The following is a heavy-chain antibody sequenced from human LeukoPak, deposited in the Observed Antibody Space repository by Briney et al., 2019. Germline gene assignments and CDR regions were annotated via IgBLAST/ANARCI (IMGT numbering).Heavy chain of an antibody. Sequence: SETLSLTCPVSGDSIRSNSYCWVWLRQPPGKGLEWIGNIYNSANTHYNPSLKTRITMSVDTSKNQFSLKLNSVTAADTGIYYCARHSRSAYTGYENAFDIWGQGTMVTVSS. D-gene: IGHD5-12*01. CDR3: ARHSRSAYTGYENAFDI. V-gene: IGHV4-39*01. CDR2: IYNSANT. J-gene: IGHJ3*02. CDR1: GDSIRSNSYC.